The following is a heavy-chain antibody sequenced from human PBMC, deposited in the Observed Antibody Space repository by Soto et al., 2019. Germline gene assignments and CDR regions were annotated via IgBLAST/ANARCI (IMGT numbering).Heavy chain of an antibody. CDR1: GYTLTELS. CDR3: ATLSNDFWSGPNNWFDP. D-gene: IGHD3-3*01. J-gene: IGHJ5*02. V-gene: IGHV1-24*01. Sequence: ASVKVSCKVSGYTLTELSMHWVRQAPGKGLEWMGGFDPEDGETIYAQKFQGRVTMTEDTSTDTAYMDLSSLRSEDTAVYYCATLSNDFWSGPNNWFDPWGQGTLVTVSS. CDR2: FDPEDGET.